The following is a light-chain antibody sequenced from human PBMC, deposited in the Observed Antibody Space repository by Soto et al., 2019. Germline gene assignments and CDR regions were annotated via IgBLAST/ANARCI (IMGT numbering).Light chain of an antibody. Sequence: QSVLTQPASVSASPGQSITISCTGTSSGIGAYDYVSWYQQHPGKAPKLMIYEVSHRPSGISHRFSASKSGNTASLTISGLQAEDEADYYCSSYTTRGTLNYVFGSGTKVTVL. V-gene: IGLV2-14*01. CDR3: SSYTTRGTLNYV. CDR2: EVS. CDR1: SSGIGAYDY. J-gene: IGLJ1*01.